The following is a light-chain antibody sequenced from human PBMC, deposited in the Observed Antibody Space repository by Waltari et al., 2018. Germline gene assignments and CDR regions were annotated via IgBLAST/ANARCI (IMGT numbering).Light chain of an antibody. J-gene: IGLJ3*02. CDR1: STTIGSNY. CDR2: RND. Sequence: QSVLTQPPSASGTPGQRVTISCSGSSTTIGSNYVYWYQHLPGTAPKLLIYRNDQRPSGVPDRFSGSSSGTSASLAISELRSEDEADYYCVAWDDSLSATVFGGGTKLTVL. CDR3: VAWDDSLSATV. V-gene: IGLV1-47*01.